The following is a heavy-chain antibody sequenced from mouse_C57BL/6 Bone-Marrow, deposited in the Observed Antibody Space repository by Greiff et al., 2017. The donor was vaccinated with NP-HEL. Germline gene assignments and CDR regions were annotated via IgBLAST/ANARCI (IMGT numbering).Heavy chain of an antibody. Sequence: VQLQQPGTELVKPGASVKLSCKASGYSFTSYWMHWVKQRPGQGLEWIGNINPSNGGTNYNEKFKSKATLTVDKSSSTAYMQLSSLTSEDSAVYYCARYYYGSSYWYFDVWGTGTTVTVSS. CDR3: ARYYYGSSYWYFDV. CDR1: GYSFTSYW. V-gene: IGHV1-53*01. J-gene: IGHJ1*03. CDR2: INPSNGGT. D-gene: IGHD1-1*01.